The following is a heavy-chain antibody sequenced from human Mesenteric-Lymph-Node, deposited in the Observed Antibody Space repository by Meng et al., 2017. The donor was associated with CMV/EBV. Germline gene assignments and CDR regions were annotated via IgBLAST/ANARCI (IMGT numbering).Heavy chain of an antibody. CDR1: GYTFTNSF. CDR2: ISAYNGNT. Sequence: ASVKVSCKTFGYTFTNSFFHWVRQAPGEGLEWMGWISAYNGNTNYAQKLQGRVTMTTDTSTSTAYMELRSLRSDDTAVYYCARGPGVGATADFDYWGQGTLVTVSS. V-gene: IGHV1-18*04. J-gene: IGHJ4*02. CDR3: ARGPGVGATADFDY. D-gene: IGHD1-26*01.